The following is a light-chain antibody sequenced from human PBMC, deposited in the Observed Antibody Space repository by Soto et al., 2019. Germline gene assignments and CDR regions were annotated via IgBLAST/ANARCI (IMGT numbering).Light chain of an antibody. CDR1: HDISNY. J-gene: IGKJ3*01. CDR3: QQYDNLPGT. V-gene: IGKV1-33*01. CDR2: DAS. Sequence: IQLTQSPTSLSASIGDRVTITCQASHDISNYLNWYQQRPGKAPKLLIYDASTLQTGVPSRFRGSGYGTDFTFTISSLQPEDIATYYCQQYDNLPGTFGPGTKVDIK.